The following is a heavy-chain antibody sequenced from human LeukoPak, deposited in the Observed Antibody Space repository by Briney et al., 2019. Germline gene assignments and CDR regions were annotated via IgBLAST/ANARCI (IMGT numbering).Heavy chain of an antibody. CDR2: IRSKAYGGTT. V-gene: IGHV3-49*04. CDR3: SNSGYDYSQASPDYFDY. J-gene: IGHJ4*02. D-gene: IGHD5-12*01. Sequence: PGGSLRLSCTASGFTFGDYAMSWVRQAPGKGLEWVGFIRSKAYGGTTEYAASVKGRFTISRDDSKSIAYLQMNSLKTEVTAVYYCSNSGYDYSQASPDYFDYWGQGTLVTVSS. CDR1: GFTFGDYA.